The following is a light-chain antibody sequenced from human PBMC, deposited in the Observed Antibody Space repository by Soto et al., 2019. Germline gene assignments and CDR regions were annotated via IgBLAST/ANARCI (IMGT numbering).Light chain of an antibody. CDR2: EVY. V-gene: IGKV2D-29*01. CDR1: HSLLHSDGKTY. CDR3: MQSIQLLVT. J-gene: IGKJ5*01. Sequence: EIVITHTPLSLSFTPLQPSSISCKSRHSLLHSDGKTYLYWYLQKPGQPPQLLIYEVYNRFSGVPDRFSGSGSGTDFTLKISRVEAEDVGVYYCMQSIQLLVTFGQGTRLEIK.